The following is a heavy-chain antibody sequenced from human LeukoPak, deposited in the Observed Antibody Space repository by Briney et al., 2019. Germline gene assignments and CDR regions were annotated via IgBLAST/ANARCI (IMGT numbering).Heavy chain of an antibody. CDR3: ARFYTSCYRVTSSCHRDTFDI. J-gene: IGHJ3*02. CDR1: GFTFSTYW. D-gene: IGHD2-2*02. CDR2: INSDGSST. V-gene: IGHV3-74*01. Sequence: GGSLRLSCAASGFTFSTYWMHWVRQAPGKGLVWVSRINSDGSSTSYADSVKGRFTISRDNARNTLYLQMNSLRAEDTALYYCARFYTSCYRVTSSCHRDTFDIWGQGTMVTVSS.